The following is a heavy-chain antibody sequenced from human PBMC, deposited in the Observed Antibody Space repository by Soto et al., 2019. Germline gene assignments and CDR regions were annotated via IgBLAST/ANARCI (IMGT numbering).Heavy chain of an antibody. V-gene: IGHV3-30*18. D-gene: IGHD2-2*01. CDR2: ISYDGSNK. CDR1: GFTFCSYG. CDR3: ANLLDCSSTSCYPGEVISLAFDI. Sequence: PGGSLRLSCAASGFTFCSYGMHWVRQATGKGLEWVAVISYDGSNKYYADSVKGRFTISRDNSKNTLYLQMNSLRAEDTAVYYCANLLDCSSTSCYPGEVISLAFDIWGQGTMVTVSS. J-gene: IGHJ3*02.